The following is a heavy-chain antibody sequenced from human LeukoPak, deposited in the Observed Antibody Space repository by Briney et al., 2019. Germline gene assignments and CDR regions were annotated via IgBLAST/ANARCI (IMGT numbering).Heavy chain of an antibody. J-gene: IGHJ4*02. V-gene: IGHV3-30*18. Sequence: GRSLRLSCAASGFTFSNYGMHWVRQAPGKGLESVAVISYDGSNKYYADSVKGRFTISRDNSKNTLYLQMNSLRAEDTAVYYCAKDRGLRYFDWLSELDYWGQGTLVTVSS. CDR1: GFTFSNYG. CDR2: ISYDGSNK. CDR3: AKDRGLRYFDWLSELDY. D-gene: IGHD3-9*01.